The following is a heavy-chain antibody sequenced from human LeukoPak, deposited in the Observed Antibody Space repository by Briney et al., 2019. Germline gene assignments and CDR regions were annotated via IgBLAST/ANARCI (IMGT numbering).Heavy chain of an antibody. V-gene: IGHV3-30*02. CDR3: AKDSERHSSSWYRGALDY. Sequence: TGGSLRLSCAASGFTFSSYGMHWVRQAPGKGLEWVAFIRYDGSNKYYADSVKGRFTISRDNSKNTLYLQMNSLRAEDTAVYYGAKDSERHSSSWYRGALDYWGQGTLVTVSS. D-gene: IGHD6-13*01. J-gene: IGHJ4*02. CDR1: GFTFSSYG. CDR2: IRYDGSNK.